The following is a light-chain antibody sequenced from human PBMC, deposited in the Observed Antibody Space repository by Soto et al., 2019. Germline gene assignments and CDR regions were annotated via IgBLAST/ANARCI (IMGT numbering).Light chain of an antibody. CDR2: EVS. CDR1: NSDVGGYNY. V-gene: IGLV2-14*01. J-gene: IGLJ1*01. Sequence: QSVLTQPASVSGSPGQSITIPCAGTNSDVGGYNYVSWYQQHPGKAPKLIIYEVSNRPSGVSNRFSGYKSGDTASLTISGLHAEDEADYFCSSYTSTTTLYVFGTGTKVTVL. CDR3: SSYTSTTTLYV.